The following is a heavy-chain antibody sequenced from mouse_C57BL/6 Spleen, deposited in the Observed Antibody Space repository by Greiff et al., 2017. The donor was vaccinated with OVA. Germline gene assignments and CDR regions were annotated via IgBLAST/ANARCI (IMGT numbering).Heavy chain of an antibody. CDR3: ARMVDY. CDR1: GYTFTSYW. J-gene: IGHJ2*01. CDR2: IDPSDSYT. V-gene: IGHV1-59*01. Sequence: QVQLQQPGAELVRPGTSVKLSCKASGYTFTSYWMHWVKQRPGQGLEWIGVIDPSDSYTNYNQKFKGKATLTVDTSSSTAYMQLSSLTSEDSAGYYCARMVDYWGQGTTLTVSS.